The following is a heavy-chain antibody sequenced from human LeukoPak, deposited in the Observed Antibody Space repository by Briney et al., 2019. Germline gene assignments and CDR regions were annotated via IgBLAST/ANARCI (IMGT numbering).Heavy chain of an antibody. V-gene: IGHV4-61*01. J-gene: IGHJ4*02. D-gene: IGHD6-13*01. CDR3: ARLRPSIGAAGTFDY. Sequence: PSETLSLICTVSGGSVSSGRYYWSWIRQPPGKGLEWIGYIYYTGSTKYNASLTSRVTISVDTSKNQFSLKVSSVTAADTAVYYCARLRPSIGAAGTFDYWGQGTLVTVSS. CDR2: IYYTGST. CDR1: GGSVSSGRYY.